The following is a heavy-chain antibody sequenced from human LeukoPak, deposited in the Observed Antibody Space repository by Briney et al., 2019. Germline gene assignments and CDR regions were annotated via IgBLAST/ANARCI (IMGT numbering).Heavy chain of an antibody. CDR1: GGSIGTSY. Sequence: PSETLSLTCTVSGGSIGTSYWTWIRQPPGGGLEWIGYIHYSGRTSYNSSLRSRLTISVDTSQNQFSLKLSSVTAADTALYYCASGYYYMNSAYYDAFDTWGQGTMVTVSS. J-gene: IGHJ3*02. D-gene: IGHD3-22*01. V-gene: IGHV4-59*01. CDR3: ASGYYYMNSAYYDAFDT. CDR2: IHYSGRT.